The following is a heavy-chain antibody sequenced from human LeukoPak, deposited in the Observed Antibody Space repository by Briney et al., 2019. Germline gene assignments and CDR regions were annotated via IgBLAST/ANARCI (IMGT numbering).Heavy chain of an antibody. D-gene: IGHD3-22*01. CDR2: IIPILGIA. CDR3: ARALGLLPFNFDY. CDR1: GGTFSSYT. V-gene: IGHV1-69*02. J-gene: IGHJ4*02. Sequence: ASVKVSCKASGGTFSSYTISWVRQAPGQGLGWMGRIIPILGIANYAQKFQGRVTITADKSTSTAYMELSSLRSEDTAVYYCARALGLLPFNFDYWGQGTLVTVSS.